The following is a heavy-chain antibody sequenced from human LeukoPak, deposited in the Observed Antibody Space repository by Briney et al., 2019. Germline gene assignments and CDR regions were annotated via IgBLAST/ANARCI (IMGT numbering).Heavy chain of an antibody. D-gene: IGHD6-19*01. Sequence: GGSLRLSCAASGFTFSSYAMSWVRQAPGKGLEWVSVIYSGGSTFYADSVKGRFTISRDKSKNTLYLQMNSLGADDTAVYYCARDSSGWYYFDYWGQGSLVTVSS. J-gene: IGHJ4*02. CDR1: GFTFSSYA. CDR2: IYSGGST. V-gene: IGHV3-66*02. CDR3: ARDSSGWYYFDY.